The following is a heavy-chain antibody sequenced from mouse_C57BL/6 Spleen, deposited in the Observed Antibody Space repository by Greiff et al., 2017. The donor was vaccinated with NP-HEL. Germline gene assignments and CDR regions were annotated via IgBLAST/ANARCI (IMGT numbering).Heavy chain of an antibody. CDR2: IDPENGDT. CDR3: TAYLTWFAY. CDR1: GFNIKDDY. V-gene: IGHV14-4*01. D-gene: IGHD2-10*01. Sequence: EVQLQQSGAELVRPGASVKLSCTASGFNIKDDYMHWVKQRPEQGLEWIGWIDPENGDTEYASKFQGKATITADTSSNTAYLQLSSLTSEDTAVYYCTAYLTWFAYWGQGTLVTVSA. J-gene: IGHJ3*01.